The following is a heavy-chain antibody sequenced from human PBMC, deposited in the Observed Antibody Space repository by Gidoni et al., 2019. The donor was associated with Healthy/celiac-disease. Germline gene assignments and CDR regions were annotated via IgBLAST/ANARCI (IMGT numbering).Heavy chain of an antibody. CDR1: GGSISSSSYY. J-gene: IGHJ4*02. CDR3: ASGLYYYGSGSYFDY. D-gene: IGHD3-10*01. Sequence: QLQLQESGPGLVKPSETLSLTCTVSGGSISSSSYYWGWIRQPPGKGLEWIGSIYYSGSTYYNPSLKSRVTISVDTSKNQFSLKLSSVTAADTAVYYCASGLYYYGSGSYFDYWGQGTLVTVSS. V-gene: IGHV4-39*01. CDR2: IYYSGST.